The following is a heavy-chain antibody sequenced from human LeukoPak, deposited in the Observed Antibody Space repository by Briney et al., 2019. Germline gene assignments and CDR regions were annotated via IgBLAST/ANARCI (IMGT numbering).Heavy chain of an antibody. D-gene: IGHD4-11*01. J-gene: IGHJ6*03. CDR3: ARVYPVALSYTYYYYYYMDV. CDR1: GFTFSSYS. Sequence: GGSLRLSCAASGFTFSSYSMNWVRQAPGKGLEWVSYINSSSSTIYYADSVKGRFTISRDNAKNSLYLQMNSLRAEDTAVYYCARVYPVALSYTYYYYYYMDVWGKGTTVTVSS. CDR2: INSSSSTI. V-gene: IGHV3-48*04.